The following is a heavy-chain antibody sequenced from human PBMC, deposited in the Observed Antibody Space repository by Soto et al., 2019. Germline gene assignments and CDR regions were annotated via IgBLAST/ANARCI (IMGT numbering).Heavy chain of an antibody. J-gene: IGHJ4*02. Sequence: QVQLVQSGAEVKKPGASVKVSCKASGYTFTSYYMHWVRQAPGQGLEWMGIINPSGCSTSYAQKFTGRVTMTRDTATSTVYMELSSLRAEDTAVYYCARDVGIAARPLDYWGQGTLVTVSS. CDR2: INPSGCST. D-gene: IGHD6-6*01. CDR3: ARDVGIAARPLDY. V-gene: IGHV1-46*01. CDR1: GYTFTSYY.